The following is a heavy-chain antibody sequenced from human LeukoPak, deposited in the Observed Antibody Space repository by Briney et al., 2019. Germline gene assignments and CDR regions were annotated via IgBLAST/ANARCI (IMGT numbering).Heavy chain of an antibody. D-gene: IGHD3-9*01. J-gene: IGHJ6*03. Sequence: ASVTVSCKASGYTFTSYGISWVRQAPGQGLGWMGWISAYNGNTNYAQKLQGRVTMTTDTSTSTAYMELRSLRSDDTAVYYCARDKSTYDILTGYYYYMDVWGKGTTVTVSS. CDR1: GYTFTSYG. CDR2: ISAYNGNT. V-gene: IGHV1-18*01. CDR3: ARDKSTYDILTGYYYYMDV.